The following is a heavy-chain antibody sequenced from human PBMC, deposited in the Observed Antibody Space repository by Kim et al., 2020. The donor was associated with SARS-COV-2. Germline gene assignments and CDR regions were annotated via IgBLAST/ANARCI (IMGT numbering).Heavy chain of an antibody. J-gene: IGHJ4*02. CDR3: AREGS. Sequence: SDSGGSTYYADSVKGRFTISRDNSKNTLYVQMNSLRAEDTAVYYCAREGSWGQGTLVTVSS. V-gene: IGHV3-66*01. CDR2: SDSGGST.